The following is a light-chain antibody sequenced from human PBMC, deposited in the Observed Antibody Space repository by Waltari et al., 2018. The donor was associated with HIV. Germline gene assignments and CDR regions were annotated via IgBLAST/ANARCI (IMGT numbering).Light chain of an antibody. CDR1: QSVSSNY. Sequence: EIVLTQSPGTLSLSPGERATLSCRASQSVSSNYLAWYQQKPGQAPRLLIYGASSRATGMPDRFSGSGSGTDFTLTISRLEPEDFAVYYCQQYGSSPWTFGQGAKLEIK. CDR3: QQYGSSPWT. CDR2: GAS. V-gene: IGKV3-20*01. J-gene: IGKJ1*01.